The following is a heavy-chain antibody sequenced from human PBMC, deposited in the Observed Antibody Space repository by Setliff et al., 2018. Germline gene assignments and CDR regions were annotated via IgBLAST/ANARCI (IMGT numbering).Heavy chain of an antibody. CDR2: ISDDGTND. J-gene: IGHJ5*02. CDR3: ARDLFRNSGCLYS. Sequence: GGSLRLSCAASGFSVSTFSMHWVRRTPVKGLEWVATISDDGTNDFYADSVKGRFTFFRDSSKNTLYLQMSSLRPDDAALYYCARDLFRNSGCLYSWGQGTLVTVSS. D-gene: IGHD2-21*01. V-gene: IGHV3-30*03. CDR1: GFSVSTFS.